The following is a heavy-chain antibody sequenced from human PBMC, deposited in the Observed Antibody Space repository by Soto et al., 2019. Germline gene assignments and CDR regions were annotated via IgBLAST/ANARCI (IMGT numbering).Heavy chain of an antibody. D-gene: IGHD5-18*01. J-gene: IGHJ4*02. CDR2: SYNSGDSGTA. V-gene: IGHV4-31*02. Sequence: QVQLPESGTGLVKPSQTLSLTWTVSGAAISSGGYYWSCIRQRPGKGIEWIGYSYNSGDSGTAYYNPSLEIRLTRSLDTSKNQFSLNLTSVTAADTAVYDCASYSFPDGDYWVQGTLVTVSS. CDR3: ASYSFPDGDY. CDR1: GAAISSGGYY.